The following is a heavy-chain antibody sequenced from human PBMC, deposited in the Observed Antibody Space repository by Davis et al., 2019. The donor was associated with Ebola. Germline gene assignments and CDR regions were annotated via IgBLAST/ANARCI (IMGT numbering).Heavy chain of an antibody. V-gene: IGHV1-8*01. D-gene: IGHD3-3*01. CDR1: GYTFTSYD. J-gene: IGHJ6*02. Sequence: ASVKVSCKASGYTFTSYDINWVRQATGQGLEWMGWMNPNSGNTGYAQKFQGRVTMTRNTSISTAYMELSSLRSEDTAVYYCARGRHFYYDSIPNAYYYYYGMDVWGQGTTVTVSS. CDR3: ARGRHFYYDSIPNAYYYYYGMDV. CDR2: MNPNSGNT.